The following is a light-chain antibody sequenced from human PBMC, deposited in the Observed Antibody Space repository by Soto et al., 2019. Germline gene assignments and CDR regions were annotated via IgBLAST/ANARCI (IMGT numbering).Light chain of an antibody. CDR3: QNYNRAPWT. CDR2: GAS. V-gene: IGKV1-27*01. J-gene: IGKJ1*01. Sequence: DIQMTQSPSSLSPSVGDRVTITCRASEDISNYLAWYQQKPGKVPKLLIYGASTLQSGVPSRFSGSGSGTDFTLTISSLQTEDVATYYCQNYNRAPWTFGQGTKVESK. CDR1: EDISNY.